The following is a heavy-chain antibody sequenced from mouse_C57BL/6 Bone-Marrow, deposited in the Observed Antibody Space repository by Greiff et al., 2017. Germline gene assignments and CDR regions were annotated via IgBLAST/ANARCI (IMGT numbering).Heavy chain of an antibody. J-gene: IGHJ1*03. Sequence: VQLQQPGAELVRPGSSVKLSCKASGYTFTSYWMDWVKQRPGQGLEWIGNIYPSDSETHYNQKFKDKATLTVDKSSSTAYMQRSSLTSEDSAVYYGARVEICYGNRYWYFDVWGTGTTGTVSS. D-gene: IGHD2-1*01. CDR3: ARVEICYGNRYWYFDV. CDR2: IYPSDSET. CDR1: GYTFTSYW. V-gene: IGHV1-61*01.